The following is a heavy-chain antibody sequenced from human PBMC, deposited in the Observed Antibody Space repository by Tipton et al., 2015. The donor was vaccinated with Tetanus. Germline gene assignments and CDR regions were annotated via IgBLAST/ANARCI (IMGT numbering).Heavy chain of an antibody. V-gene: IGHV4-31*03. Sequence: GLVKPSQTLSLTCTASGGSISSGGYYWSWIRQHPGKGLEWIGDIYNSGSTYYNPSLKSRVTLLVDTTKNQFSLKLKSVTAADTAVYYCARDQARGARGWNYFDYWGQGSLVTVSS. J-gene: IGHJ4*02. CDR3: ARDQARGARGWNYFDY. CDR1: GGSISSGGYY. D-gene: IGHD1-26*01. CDR2: IYNSGST.